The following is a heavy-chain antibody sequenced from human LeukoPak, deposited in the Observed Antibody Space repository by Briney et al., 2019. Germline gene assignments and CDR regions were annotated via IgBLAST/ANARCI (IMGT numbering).Heavy chain of an antibody. D-gene: IGHD3-3*01. CDR2: INPNSGGT. V-gene: IGHV1-2*02. CDR3: ARGAYYDFWSGYLGSDNWFDP. CDR1: GYTFTGYY. J-gene: IGHJ5*02. Sequence: ASVKVSCKASGYTFTGYYMHWVRQAPGQGLEWMGWINPNSGGTNYAQKFQGRVTMTRGTSISTAYMELSRLRSDDTAVYYCARGAYYDFWSGYLGSDNWFDPWGQGTLVTVSS.